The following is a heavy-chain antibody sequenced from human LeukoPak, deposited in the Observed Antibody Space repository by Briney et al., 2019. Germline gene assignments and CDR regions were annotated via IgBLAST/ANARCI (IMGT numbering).Heavy chain of an antibody. D-gene: IGHD6-13*01. J-gene: IGHJ4*02. V-gene: IGHV4-30-4*02. CDR3: ARDRPQYSSSWYYGFDY. CDR2: IYYSGST. Sequence: SDTLSLTCTVSGGSISSGDYYWSWIRQPPAKGLEWIGYIYYSGSTYYNPSLKSRVTISVDTSKNQFSLKLSSVTAADTAVYYCARDRPQYSSSWYYGFDYWGQGTLVTVSS. CDR1: GGSISSGDYY.